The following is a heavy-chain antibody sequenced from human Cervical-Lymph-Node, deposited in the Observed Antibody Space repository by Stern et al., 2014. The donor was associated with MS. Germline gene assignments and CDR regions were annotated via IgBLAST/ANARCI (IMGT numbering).Heavy chain of an antibody. J-gene: IGHJ6*02. CDR2: IYYSGNT. D-gene: IGHD6-19*01. V-gene: IGHV4-39*01. CDR3: ARHGGGWRYFYALDV. Sequence: QVQLQESGPGLVKPSETLSLTCTVSGDSIISSTYYWAWIRQPPGKGLEWIGSIYYSGNTYFNSSLKSRLTMSVDTSKSQFSLKRSSVTAADTAAYYCARHGGGWRYFYALDVWGQGTTVTVSS. CDR1: GDSIISSTYY.